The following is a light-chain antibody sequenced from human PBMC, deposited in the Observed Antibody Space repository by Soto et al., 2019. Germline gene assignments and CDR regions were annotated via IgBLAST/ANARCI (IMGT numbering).Light chain of an antibody. Sequence: YELTQPPSVSVAPGQTATITCGGNNIGSKGVHWYQQKPGQAPVLVVYDDSDRPSGITERYSGSNSGNTANLTISRVEAGDEADYYCQVWDSSSDQYVFATGTKVTVL. J-gene: IGLJ1*01. CDR1: NIGSKG. CDR2: DDS. V-gene: IGLV3-21*02. CDR3: QVWDSSSDQYV.